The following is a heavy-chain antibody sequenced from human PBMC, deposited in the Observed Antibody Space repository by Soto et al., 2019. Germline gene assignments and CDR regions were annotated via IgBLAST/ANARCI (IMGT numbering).Heavy chain of an antibody. CDR3: ARDSSLYTYYYGSGSYDYYYYGMDV. Sequence: SVKVSCKASGGTFSSYAISWVRQAPGQGLEWMGGIIPIFGTANYAQKFQGRVTITADESTSTAYMELSSLRSEDTAVYYCARDSSLYTYYYGSGSYDYYYYGMDVWGQGTTVTVS. CDR2: IIPIFGTA. D-gene: IGHD3-10*01. V-gene: IGHV1-69*13. J-gene: IGHJ6*02. CDR1: GGTFSSYA.